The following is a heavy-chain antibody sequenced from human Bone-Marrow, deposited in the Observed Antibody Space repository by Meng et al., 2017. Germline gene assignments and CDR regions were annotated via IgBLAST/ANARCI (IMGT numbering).Heavy chain of an antibody. D-gene: IGHD1-14*01. V-gene: IGHV1-2*06. J-gene: IGHJ5*02. CDR2: IHPNSGGT. CDR1: GDIFTGHY. Sequence: ASVKVSCKASGDIFTGHYIHWVRQAPGQGLEWMGRIHPNSGGTNYAQNLQGRVTMTRDTSSSTAYMELSSLRSDDTAVYYCARGGVPNLYNCFDPWGQGTLVTVSS. CDR3: ARGGVPNLYNCFDP.